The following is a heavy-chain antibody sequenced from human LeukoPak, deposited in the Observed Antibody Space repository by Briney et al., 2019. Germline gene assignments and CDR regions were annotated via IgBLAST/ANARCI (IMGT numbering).Heavy chain of an antibody. V-gene: IGHV3-53*01. J-gene: IGHJ4*02. Sequence: GGSLRLSCAASGFTVSSNYMSWVRPAPGKGLEWVSVIYSGGTTYYADSVKGRFTMSRDNSKNTLYLQMNSLRGEDTAVYYCARGPGRYSGYDTYFDYWGQGTLVTVSS. CDR2: IYSGGTT. CDR3: ARGPGRYSGYDTYFDY. CDR1: GFTVSSNY. D-gene: IGHD5-12*01.